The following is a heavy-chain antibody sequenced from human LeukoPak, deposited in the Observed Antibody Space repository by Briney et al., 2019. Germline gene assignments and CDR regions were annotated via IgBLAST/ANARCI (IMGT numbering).Heavy chain of an antibody. V-gene: IGHV3-23*01. Sequence: RGSLRLSCATSGFTFSNYAMSWVRQAPGKGLEGVSAISGSGGSTYYADSVKGRFTISRDNSKNTLYLQMNILGAEDVAVYYCAKDRSLAGRYSSSSELDYWGQGTLVMVSS. CDR1: GFTFSNYA. J-gene: IGHJ4*02. CDR2: ISGSGGST. D-gene: IGHD6-6*01. CDR3: AKDRSLAGRYSSSSELDY.